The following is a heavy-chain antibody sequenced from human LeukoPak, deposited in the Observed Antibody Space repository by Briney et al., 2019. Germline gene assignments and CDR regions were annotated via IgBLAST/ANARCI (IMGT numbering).Heavy chain of an antibody. J-gene: IGHJ4*02. D-gene: IGHD2-21*02. V-gene: IGHV5-51*01. CDR1: GTRFTSYW. CDR3: ARSVTYLFGFDS. CDR2: IYPGDSDT. Sequence: GESLKISCKCSGTRFTSYWIGWVRQMPEKGLEWMGIIYPGDSDTRYSPSFQGQVTISADKSISTAYLQWSSLKASDTAMYYCARSVTYLFGFDSWGQGTLVTVAS.